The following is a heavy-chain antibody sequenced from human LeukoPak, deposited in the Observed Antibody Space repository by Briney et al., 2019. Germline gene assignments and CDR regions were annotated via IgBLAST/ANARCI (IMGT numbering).Heavy chain of an antibody. Sequence: ASVKVSCKVSGYTLTELSMHWVRQAPGQGLEWMGWINPNSGGTNYAQKFQGRVTMTRDTSISTAYMELSRLRSDDTAVYYCARDMYYYDSSGYLLLWGQGTLVTVSS. D-gene: IGHD3-22*01. CDR2: INPNSGGT. J-gene: IGHJ4*02. CDR3: ARDMYYYDSSGYLLL. V-gene: IGHV1-2*02. CDR1: GYTLTELS.